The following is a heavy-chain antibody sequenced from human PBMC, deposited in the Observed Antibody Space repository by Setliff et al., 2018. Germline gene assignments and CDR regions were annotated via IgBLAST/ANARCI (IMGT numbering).Heavy chain of an antibody. CDR3: ARGRAGHSGH. D-gene: IGHD6-19*01. V-gene: IGHV4-31*03. CDR1: VGSISSGGYY. J-gene: IGHJ4*02. Sequence: SETLSLTCTVSVGSISSGGYYWSWLRQHPGKGLEWIGYIYYSWSTSYYNPSLKSRVTRSVDTSKNQFSLKLSSVTAADTAVYYCARGRAGHSGHWGQGTLVTVSS. CDR2: IYYSWSTS.